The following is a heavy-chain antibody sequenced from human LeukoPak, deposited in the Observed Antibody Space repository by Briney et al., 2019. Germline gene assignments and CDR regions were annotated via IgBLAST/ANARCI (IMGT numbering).Heavy chain of an antibody. CDR3: ARQRSIGYCSGGSCYSGPSYYYGMDV. CDR2: INHRGST. V-gene: IGHV4-34*01. J-gene: IGHJ6*02. D-gene: IGHD2-15*01. Sequence: SETLSLTCAVYGGSFSGYYWSWIRHPPGKGLEWIGEINHRGSTNYNPSLKSRVTISVDTSKNQFSLKLSSVTAADTAVYYCARQRSIGYCSGGSCYSGPSYYYGMDVWGQGTTVTVSS. CDR1: GGSFSGYY.